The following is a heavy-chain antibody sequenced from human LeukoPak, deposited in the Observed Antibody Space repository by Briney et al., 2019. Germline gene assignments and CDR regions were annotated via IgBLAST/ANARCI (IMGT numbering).Heavy chain of an antibody. Sequence: GGSLRLSCAASGFTFSSYAMSWVRHAPGKGREWVSVISGGGGTTYYSDSVKGRFTIPRDNSKNTLYLQMNSLRAEDTAVYYCAKASTFGELNRPFDYWGQGTLVTVSS. CDR2: ISGGGGTT. D-gene: IGHD3-10*01. J-gene: IGHJ4*02. V-gene: IGHV3-23*01. CDR1: GFTFSSYA. CDR3: AKASTFGELNRPFDY.